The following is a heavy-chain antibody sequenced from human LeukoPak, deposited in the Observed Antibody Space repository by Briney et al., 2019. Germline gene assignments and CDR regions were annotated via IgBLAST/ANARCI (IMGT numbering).Heavy chain of an antibody. D-gene: IGHD2-2*01. CDR3: ARGSSHWEFDY. CDR2: IYSGGST. Sequence: GGSLRVSCAASGFTVSSNYMSWVRQAPGQGLEWVSVIYSGGSTYYAASVNDRFTISRHNYKITLYLQINSLRAGDAVVYYCARGSSHWEFDYWGQGTLVTVSS. J-gene: IGHJ4*02. CDR1: GFTVSSNY. V-gene: IGHV3-53*04.